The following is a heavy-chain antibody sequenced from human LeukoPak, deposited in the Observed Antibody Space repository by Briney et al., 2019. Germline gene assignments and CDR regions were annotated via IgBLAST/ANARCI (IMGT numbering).Heavy chain of an antibody. D-gene: IGHD2-15*01. CDR3: ARDLDLGYCSGGSCYSSDY. CDR2: INPNSGGT. Sequence: ASVKVSCKASGYTFTCYYMHWVRQAPGQGLAWMGWINPNSGGTNFAQKFQGRVTMTRDTSISTAYMELSRLRSDDTAVYYCARDLDLGYCSGGSCYSSDYGGRGTLSPSPQ. CDR1: GYTFTCYY. V-gene: IGHV1-2*02. J-gene: IGHJ4*02.